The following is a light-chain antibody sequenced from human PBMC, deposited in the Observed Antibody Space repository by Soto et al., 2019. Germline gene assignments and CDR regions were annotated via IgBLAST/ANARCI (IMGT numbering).Light chain of an antibody. CDR3: SSYAGSNNLV. Sequence: QSVLTQPPSASGSPGQSVTISCTGTSSDVGGYNYVSWYQQHPGKAPKLMIYEVTKRPSGVPDRFSGPKSGNTASLTVSGLQPEDEADYDCSSYAGSNNLVFAGGTKLTVL. CDR2: EVT. CDR1: SSDVGGYNY. J-gene: IGLJ2*01. V-gene: IGLV2-8*01.